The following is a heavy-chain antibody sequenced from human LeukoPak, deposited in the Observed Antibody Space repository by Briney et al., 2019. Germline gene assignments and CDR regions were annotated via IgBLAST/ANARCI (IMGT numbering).Heavy chain of an antibody. J-gene: IGHJ6*02. CDR1: GGSISSYY. D-gene: IGHD2-2*01. CDR2: IYYSGST. V-gene: IGHV4-59*08. Sequence: PSEALSLTCTVSGGSISSYYWSWIRKPLGKGLEWIGYIYYSGSTNYNPSLKSRVTISVDTSKNQFSLKLSSVTAADTAVYYCARHLYLKGDYYYYGMDVWGQGTTVTVSS. CDR3: ARHLYLKGDYYYYGMDV.